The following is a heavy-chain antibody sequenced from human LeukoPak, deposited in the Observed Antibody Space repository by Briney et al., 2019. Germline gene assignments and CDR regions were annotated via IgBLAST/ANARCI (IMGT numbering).Heavy chain of an antibody. CDR1: GGSISSSSYY. D-gene: IGHD6-19*01. CDR2: IYYSGST. Sequence: PSETLSLTCTVSGGSISSSSYYWGWIRQPPGKGLEWIGSIYYSGSTYYNPSLKSRVTISVDTSKNQFSLKLSSVTAADTAVYYCARVGLSVAIDYWGQGTLVTVSS. J-gene: IGHJ4*02. CDR3: ARVGLSVAIDY. V-gene: IGHV4-39*01.